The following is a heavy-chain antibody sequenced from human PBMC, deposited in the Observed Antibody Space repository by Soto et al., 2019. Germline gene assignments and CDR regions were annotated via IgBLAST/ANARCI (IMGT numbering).Heavy chain of an antibody. CDR3: ARIRYYDFWSGYSTYYFDY. CDR1: GFSLSTSGMC. CDR2: IDWDDDK. J-gene: IGHJ4*02. Sequence: PTLVNPTQTLTLTCTFSGFSLSTSGMCVSWIRQPPGKALEWLARIDWDDDKYYSTSLKTRLTISKDTSKNQVVLTMTNMDPVDTATYYCARIRYYDFWSGYSTYYFDYWGQGTLVTVSS. D-gene: IGHD3-3*01. V-gene: IGHV2-70*11.